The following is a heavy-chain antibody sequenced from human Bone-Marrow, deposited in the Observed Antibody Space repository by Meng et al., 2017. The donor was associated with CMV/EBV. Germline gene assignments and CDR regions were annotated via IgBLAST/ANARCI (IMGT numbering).Heavy chain of an antibody. V-gene: IGHV3-30*04. J-gene: IGHJ3*02. CDR3: AREAFLDDFDI. CDR1: GFTFNIFA. CDR2: VPPDGRSN. Sequence: GESLKISCAASGFTFNIFAIHWVRQTPGKGLEWVGYVPPDGRSNFFAGSVTGRFTVSRDNSENTVYLHMNSLRVEDTAIYYCAREAFLDDFDIWGQGTMVTVSS. D-gene: IGHD3-3*02.